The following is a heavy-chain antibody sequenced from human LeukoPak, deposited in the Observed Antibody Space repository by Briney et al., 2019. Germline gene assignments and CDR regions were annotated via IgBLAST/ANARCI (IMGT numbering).Heavy chain of an antibody. V-gene: IGHV4-30-2*01. CDR3: ARDVSWWNYSPSDAFDI. CDR2: IYHSGST. D-gene: IGHD1-7*01. CDR1: GGSISSGGYY. J-gene: IGHJ3*02. Sequence: PSETLSLTCTVSGGSISSGGYYWSWIRQPPGKGLEWIGYIYHSGSTYYNPSLKSRVTISVDRSKNQFSLKLSSVTAADTAVYYCARDVSWWNYSPSDAFDIWGQGTMVTVSS.